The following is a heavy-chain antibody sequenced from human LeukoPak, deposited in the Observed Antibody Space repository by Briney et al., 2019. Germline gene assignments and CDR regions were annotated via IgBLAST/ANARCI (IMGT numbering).Heavy chain of an antibody. CDR2: FDPEDGET. J-gene: IGHJ4*02. Sequence: GASVKVSCKVSGYTLTELSMHWVRQAPGKGLEWMGGFDPEDGETNYAQKFQGRVTMTRDTSTSTVYMDLSSLRSEDTAVYYCAREYSSSFRPLGYWGQGTQVTVSS. CDR3: AREYSSSFRPLGY. V-gene: IGHV1-24*01. CDR1: GYTLTELS. D-gene: IGHD6-6*01.